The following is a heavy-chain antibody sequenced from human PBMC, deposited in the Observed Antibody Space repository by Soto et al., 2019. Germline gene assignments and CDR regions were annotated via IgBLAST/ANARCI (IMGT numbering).Heavy chain of an antibody. CDR3: ARNMDYYYGPGSGNGHGF. D-gene: IGHD3-10*01. Sequence: QVQLVQSGAEVKEPGDSVRVSCEASGYTFTAYYIHWVRQAPGQGLERMGWINTKFGDTTYAQDFKGRVSMTRDMYISKVYLELSRLTSDDTAIYYCARNMDYYYGPGSGNGHGFWGQGTTVTVFS. V-gene: IGHV1-2*02. J-gene: IGHJ6*02. CDR1: GYTFTAYY. CDR2: INTKFGDT.